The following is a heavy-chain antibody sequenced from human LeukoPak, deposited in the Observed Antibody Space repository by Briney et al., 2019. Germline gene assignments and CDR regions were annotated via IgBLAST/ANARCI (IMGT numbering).Heavy chain of an antibody. V-gene: IGHV4-59*01. Sequence: SETLSLTCTVSGGSISSYYWSWIRQPPGKGLEWIGYIYYSGSTNYNPSLKSRVTISVDTSKNQFSLKLCSVTAADTAVYYCARLSYDILTGYYEYYFDYWGQGTLVTVSS. J-gene: IGHJ4*02. D-gene: IGHD3-9*01. CDR3: ARLSYDILTGYYEYYFDY. CDR2: IYYSGST. CDR1: GGSISSYY.